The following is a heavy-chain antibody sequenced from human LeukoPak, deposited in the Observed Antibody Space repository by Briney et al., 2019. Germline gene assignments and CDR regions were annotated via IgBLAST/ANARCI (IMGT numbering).Heavy chain of an antibody. D-gene: IGHD3-16*01. CDR1: GFTFSSYA. J-gene: IGHJ3*02. CDR2: ISTGSSYI. V-gene: IGHV3-21*01. Sequence: GGSLRLSCAASGFTFSSYAMSWVRQAPGKGLEWVSSISTGSSYIYYADSVKGRFTISRDNAKNSLHLQMNSLRVEDTAVYYCARDSRAVGDAFDIWGQGTMATVSS. CDR3: ARDSRAVGDAFDI.